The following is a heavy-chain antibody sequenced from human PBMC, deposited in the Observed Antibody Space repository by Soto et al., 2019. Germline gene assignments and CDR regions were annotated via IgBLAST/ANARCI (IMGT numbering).Heavy chain of an antibody. CDR1: GGSINSGDYY. CDR2: IYYSGST. J-gene: IGHJ4*02. V-gene: IGHV4-30-4*01. CDR3: PGISLAISCTCTFDS. D-gene: IGHD2-2*02. Sequence: SETLSLTCTVSGGSINSGDYYWSWIRQPPGKGLEWIGYIYYSGSTHYNPSLKSRVSMSIDMSKSQFSLRLSSATAADTAVYYCPGISLAISCTCTFDSCRELTLVTV.